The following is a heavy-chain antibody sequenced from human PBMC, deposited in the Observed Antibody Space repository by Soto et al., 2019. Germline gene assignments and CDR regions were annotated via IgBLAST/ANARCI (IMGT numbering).Heavy chain of an antibody. V-gene: IGHV4-34*01. Sequence: SETLSLTCALYGGSFDGYYWSWVRQSPGKGLEWIGEIHHSGRTKYNPSLKSRVSLSVDTSTKHFSLRLTSVTAADRGVYYCARGVDSGSGYLFWGQGPPAPVSS. CDR1: GGSFDGYY. CDR3: ARGVDSGSGYLF. J-gene: IGHJ4*02. D-gene: IGHD3-3*01. CDR2: IHHSGRT.